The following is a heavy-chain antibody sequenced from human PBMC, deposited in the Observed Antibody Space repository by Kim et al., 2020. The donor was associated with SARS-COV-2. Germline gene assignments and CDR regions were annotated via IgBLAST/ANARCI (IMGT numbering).Heavy chain of an antibody. D-gene: IGHD2-15*01. CDR2: ISYDGSNK. J-gene: IGHJ4*02. Sequence: GGSLRLSCAASGFTFSSYAMHWVRQAPGKGLEWVAVISYDGSNKYYADSVKGRFTISRDNSKNTLYLQMNSLRAEDTAVYYCAREDWWDYWGQGTRVTVSS. CDR3: AREDWWDY. V-gene: IGHV3-30-3*01. CDR1: GFTFSSYA.